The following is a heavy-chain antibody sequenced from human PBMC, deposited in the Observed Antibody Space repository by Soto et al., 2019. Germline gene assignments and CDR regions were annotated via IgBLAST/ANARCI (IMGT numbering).Heavy chain of an antibody. J-gene: IGHJ4*02. CDR1: GFTVGISY. V-gene: IGHV3-66*01. D-gene: IGHD2-2*01. CDR2: IYSDGYT. Sequence: PGGSLRLSCAASGFTVGISYMTWVRQVPGKGLEWVSIIYSDGYTYYADSVKGRFTVSRDNSKNSLYLQMNSLRAEDTAVYYCARGTTTVQREDRLDYWGLGTLVTVSS. CDR3: ARGTTTVQREDRLDY.